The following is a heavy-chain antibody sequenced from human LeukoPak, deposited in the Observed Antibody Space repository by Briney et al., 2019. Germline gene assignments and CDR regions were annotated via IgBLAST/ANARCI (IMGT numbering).Heavy chain of an antibody. D-gene: IGHD6-13*01. J-gene: IGHJ6*03. CDR1: GGSFSGYY. CDR3: ARVAGSSWYREYYYYYYMDV. V-gene: IGHV4-34*01. Sequence: PSETLSLTCAVYGGSFSGYYWSWIRQPPGKGLEWIGEINHSGSTNYNPSLKSRVTISVDTSKNQFSLKLSSVTAADTAVYYCARVAGSSWYREYYYYYYMDVWGKGTTVTVSS. CDR2: INHSGST.